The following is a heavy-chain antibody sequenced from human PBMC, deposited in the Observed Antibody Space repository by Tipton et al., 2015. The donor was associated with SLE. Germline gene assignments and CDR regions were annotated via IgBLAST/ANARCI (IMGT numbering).Heavy chain of an antibody. Sequence: SLRLSCAVSGFSVSSTYMTWVRQAPGKSLEWVSVIYSGGTTYYADSVKGRFTISRDNAKDSLYLQMNSLRAEDTAVYYCARPTHSGDFSHFDLWGQGTLVTVSA. V-gene: IGHV3-53*01. CDR1: GFSVSSTY. CDR2: IYSGGTT. J-gene: IGHJ4*02. CDR3: ARPTHSGDFSHFDL. D-gene: IGHD4-17*01.